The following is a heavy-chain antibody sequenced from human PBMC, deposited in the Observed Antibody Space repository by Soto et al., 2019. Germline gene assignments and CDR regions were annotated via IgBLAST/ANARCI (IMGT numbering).Heavy chain of an antibody. D-gene: IGHD3-3*01. V-gene: IGHV3-23*01. J-gene: IGHJ6*02. CDR2: ISGSGAGT. CDR3: AKGPTVFGAVISFDYYYGMYV. Sequence: VGSLRLSCTVSGFTFSTSAMSWVRQAPGRGLEWVSGISGSGAGTYYADSVKGRLTISRDNSKNTLYLQMSGLRAEDAAVYYCAKGPTVFGAVISFDYYYGMYVWGQGTPVTVSS. CDR1: GFTFSTSA.